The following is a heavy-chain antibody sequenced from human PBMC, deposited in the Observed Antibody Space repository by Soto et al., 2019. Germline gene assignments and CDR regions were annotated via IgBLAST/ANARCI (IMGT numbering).Heavy chain of an antibody. V-gene: IGHV4-39*01. CDR1: GGSISSSSYY. CDR2: IYYSGST. D-gene: IGHD6-13*01. J-gene: IGHJ5*02. CDR3: ASLCKESSSNCNWFDP. Sequence: QLQLQESGPGLVKPSETLSLTCTVSGGSISSSSYYWGWIRQPPGKGLEWIGSIYYSGSTYYNPSLKSRVTISVDTSKNQFSLKLSSVTAADTAVYYCASLCKESSSNCNWFDPWGQGTLVTVSS.